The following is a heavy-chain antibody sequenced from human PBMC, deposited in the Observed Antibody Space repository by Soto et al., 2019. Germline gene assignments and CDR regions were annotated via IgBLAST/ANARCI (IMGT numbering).Heavy chain of an antibody. CDR2: IYYSGGT. CDR1: GGSISSSSYF. V-gene: IGHV4-39*01. Sequence: SETLSLTCTVSGGSISSSSYFWGRIRQPPGKGLEWIGSIYYSGGTYYNPSLKSRVTVSVDTSKNQFSLKLSSVTAADTAVYYCARHPSNFWFDPWGQGTLVTVSS. J-gene: IGHJ5*02. D-gene: IGHD4-4*01. CDR3: ARHPSNFWFDP.